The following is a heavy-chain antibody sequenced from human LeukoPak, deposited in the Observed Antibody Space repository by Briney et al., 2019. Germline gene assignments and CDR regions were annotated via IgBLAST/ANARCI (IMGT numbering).Heavy chain of an antibody. D-gene: IGHD5-12*01. Sequence: SETLSLTCTVSGGSISSYYWSWIRQPPGKGLEWIGYIYYSGSTNYNPSLKSRVTISVDTSKNQFSLKLSSVTAADTAVYYCARYSAYDYSYYYGMDVWGQGTTVTVSS. CDR2: IYYSGST. V-gene: IGHV4-59*08. CDR3: ARYSAYDYSYYYGMDV. CDR1: GGSISSYY. J-gene: IGHJ6*02.